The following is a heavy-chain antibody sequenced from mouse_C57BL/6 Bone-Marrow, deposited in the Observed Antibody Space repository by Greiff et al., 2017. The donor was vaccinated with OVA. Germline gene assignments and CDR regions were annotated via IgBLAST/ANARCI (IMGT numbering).Heavy chain of an antibody. CDR1: GFTFSDYG. CDR3: ARPWGYYLFAY. D-gene: IGHD2-3*01. CDR2: ISSGSSTI. V-gene: IGHV5-17*01. J-gene: IGHJ3*01. Sequence: EVKLVESGGGLVKPGGSLKLSCAASGFTFSDYGMHWVRQAPEKGLEWVAYISSGSSTIYYADTVKGRFTIYRDNAKNTLFLQMTRMRSEDTAMYYCARPWGYYLFAYWGQGTLVTVSA.